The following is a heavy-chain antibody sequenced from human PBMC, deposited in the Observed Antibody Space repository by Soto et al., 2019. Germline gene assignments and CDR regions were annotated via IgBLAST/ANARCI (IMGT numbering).Heavy chain of an antibody. D-gene: IGHD5-12*01. CDR1: GFTFSSYA. CDR2: ISYDGSNK. CDR3: ARDLTSGDPDI. J-gene: IGHJ4*02. V-gene: IGHV3-30-3*01. Sequence: QVQLVESGGGVVQPGRSLRLSCAASGFTFSSYARHWVRQAPGKGLEWVAVISYDGSNKYYADSVKGRFTISRDNSKNTLYLQMNSLRAEDTAVYYCARDLTSGDPDIWGQGTLVTVSS.